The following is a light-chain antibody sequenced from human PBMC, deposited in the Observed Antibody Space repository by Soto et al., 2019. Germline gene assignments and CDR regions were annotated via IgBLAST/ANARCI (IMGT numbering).Light chain of an antibody. CDR2: WAS. J-gene: IGKJ4*01. V-gene: IGKV4-1*01. CDR1: QSVLYSSNNKNY. CDR3: QQHHSNPLT. Sequence: DIVMTQSPDSLAVSLGERATINCKSSQSVLYSSNNKNYLAWYQQKPGQPPKLLIYWASTRESGVPDRFTGSGSGTDFTLTISSLQAEDVAVYYCQQHHSNPLTFGGGTKVEIK.